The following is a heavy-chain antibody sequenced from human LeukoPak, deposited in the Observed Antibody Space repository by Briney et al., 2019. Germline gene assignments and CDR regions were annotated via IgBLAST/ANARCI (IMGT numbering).Heavy chain of an antibody. CDR3: VVVPAAASSWVDY. D-gene: IGHD2-2*01. V-gene: IGHV3-73*01. CDR2: IRSKTNSYAT. Sequence: GGSLRLSCVASGFTFSGSAMHWVRQASGKGLEWVGRIRSKTNSYATAYAASVKGRFTISRDDSKNTAYLQVNSLKTEDTAVYYCVVVPAAASSWVDYWGQGTLVTVSS. J-gene: IGHJ4*02. CDR1: GFTFSGSA.